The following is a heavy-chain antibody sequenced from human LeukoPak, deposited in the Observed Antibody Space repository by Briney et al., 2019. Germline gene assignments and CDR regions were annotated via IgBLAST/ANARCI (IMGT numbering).Heavy chain of an antibody. CDR1: GFAFSNYG. Sequence: GGSLRLSCAASGFAFSNYGMHWVRQAPGKGLEWVAFIRFEGTEKYYADSVKGRFTISRDNSKNTLYLEMNSLRTEDTAVYHCAKDLMRDRWFGESWGQGTLVTVSS. CDR3: AKDLMRDRWFGES. D-gene: IGHD3-10*01. V-gene: IGHV3-30*02. CDR2: IRFEGTEK. J-gene: IGHJ5*02.